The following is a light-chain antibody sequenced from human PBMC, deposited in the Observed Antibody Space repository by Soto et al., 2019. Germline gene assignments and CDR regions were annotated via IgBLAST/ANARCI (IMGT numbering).Light chain of an antibody. CDR3: AAWDASLDGYV. CDR2: SYD. Sequence: QSALTQPHSASGTPGQRVTISCSTSSSNLGDNTVNWYQQVPGAAPKLLIYSYDQRPSGVPDRFSGSKSGTSASLAISGLQSEDEADYYCAAWDASLDGYVFGTGTKLTVL. CDR1: SSNLGDNT. J-gene: IGLJ1*01. V-gene: IGLV1-44*01.